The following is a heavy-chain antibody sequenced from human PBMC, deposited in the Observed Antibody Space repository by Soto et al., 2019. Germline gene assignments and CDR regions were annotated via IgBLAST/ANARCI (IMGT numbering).Heavy chain of an antibody. CDR3: ASVNGDYVFDY. Sequence: QVQLVESGGGVVQPGTSLRLSCAASGFIFSRYGMHWVRQAPGKGLEWVAIIWYDGSNKNYADSVKGRFTISRDNSKNTLYLQMNSLRAEDSAVYYCASVNGDYVFDYWGQGTLVTVSS. CDR2: IWYDGSNK. V-gene: IGHV3-33*01. J-gene: IGHJ4*02. D-gene: IGHD4-17*01. CDR1: GFIFSRYG.